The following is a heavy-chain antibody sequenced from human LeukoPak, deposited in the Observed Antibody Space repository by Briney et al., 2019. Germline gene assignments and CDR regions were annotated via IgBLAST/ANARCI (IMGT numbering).Heavy chain of an antibody. CDR3: AKDGHDYYGSGSFFDY. CDR2: IKQDGSEK. D-gene: IGHD3-10*01. CDR1: GFTFSSYW. V-gene: IGHV3-7*01. Sequence: GGSLRLSCAASGFTFSSYWMSWVRQAPGKGLEWVANIKQDGSEKYYVDSVKGRFTISRDNAKNSLYLRMNSLRAEDTAVYYCAKDGHDYYGSGSFFDYWGQGTLVTVSS. J-gene: IGHJ4*02.